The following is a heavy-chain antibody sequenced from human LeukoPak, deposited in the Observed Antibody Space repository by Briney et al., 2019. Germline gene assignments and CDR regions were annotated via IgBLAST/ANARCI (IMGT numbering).Heavy chain of an antibody. Sequence: GGSLRLSCAASGFTVSSTYMSWLRQAPGKGLEWVSLIYTGGTTYYADSVKGRFTISRDNSENTLYLQMNSLRAEDTAVYYCARGMTGSNNWFDPWGQGTLVTVSS. CDR3: ARGMTGSNNWFDP. V-gene: IGHV3-53*01. CDR2: IYTGGTT. J-gene: IGHJ5*02. D-gene: IGHD1-20*01. CDR1: GFTVSSTY.